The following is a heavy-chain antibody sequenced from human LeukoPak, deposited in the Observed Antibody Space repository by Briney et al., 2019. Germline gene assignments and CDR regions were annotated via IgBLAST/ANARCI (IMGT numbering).Heavy chain of an antibody. J-gene: IGHJ5*02. CDR3: ARDFATEQMFDP. V-gene: IGHV3-66*01. Sequence: GSLRLSCAASGFTVSSNYMSWVRQAPGKGREWVSVIYSGGSTYYADSVKGRFTISRDNSKNTLYLQMNSLRAEDTAVYYCARDFATEQMFDPWGQGTLVTVSS. CDR2: IYSGGST. CDR1: GFTVSSNY. D-gene: IGHD1/OR15-1a*01.